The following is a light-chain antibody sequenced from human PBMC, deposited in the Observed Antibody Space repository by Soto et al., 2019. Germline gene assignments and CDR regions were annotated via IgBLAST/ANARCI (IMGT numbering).Light chain of an antibody. Sequence: EIVMTQSPATLSVSPGERATLSCRASESVSSNFAWYRQKPGQAPRLLIFDASTRATGIPGRFSGSGSGTEFTLTISSLQSEDFAVYYCQQYNNWPPTFGQGTKVEIK. V-gene: IGKV3-15*01. CDR2: DAS. CDR1: ESVSSN. J-gene: IGKJ1*01. CDR3: QQYNNWPPT.